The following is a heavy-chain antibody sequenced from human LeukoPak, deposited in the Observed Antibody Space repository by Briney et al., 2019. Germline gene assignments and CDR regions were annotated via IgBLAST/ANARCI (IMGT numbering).Heavy chain of an antibody. J-gene: IGHJ4*02. D-gene: IGHD5-18*01. CDR2: ISSSGSTI. CDR1: GFTFSSYE. Sequence: AGGSLRLSCAASGFTFSSYEMNWVRQAPGKGLEWVSYISSSGSTIYYADSVKGRFTISRDNAKNSLYLQMNSLRAEDTAVYYCARDSRKRGYSYGARGVFDYWGQGTLVTVSS. CDR3: ARDSRKRGYSYGARGVFDY. V-gene: IGHV3-48*03.